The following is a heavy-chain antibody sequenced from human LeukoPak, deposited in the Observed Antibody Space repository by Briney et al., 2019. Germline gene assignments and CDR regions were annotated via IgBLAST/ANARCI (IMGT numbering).Heavy chain of an antibody. CDR2: IYSGGSA. CDR3: ARVIQSLLLKGYFDY. Sequence: PGGSLRLSCAASGLTVSSNYMSWVRQAPGKGLEWVSVIYSGGSAYYADSLKGRFTISRDNSKNTLYLQMNSPRAEDTAVYYCARVIQSLLLKGYFDYWGQGTLVTVSS. V-gene: IGHV3-53*01. CDR1: GLTVSSNY. D-gene: IGHD2-15*01. J-gene: IGHJ4*02.